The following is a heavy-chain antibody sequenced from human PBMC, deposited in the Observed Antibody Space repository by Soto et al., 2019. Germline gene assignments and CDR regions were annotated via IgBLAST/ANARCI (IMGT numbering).Heavy chain of an antibody. V-gene: IGHV3-30*18. CDR3: AKAEGLGIADAFDI. CDR2: ISYDGSNK. D-gene: IGHD6-13*01. J-gene: IGHJ3*02. Sequence: GGSLRLSCAASGFTFSSYGMHWVRQAPGKGLEWVAVISYDGSNKYYADSVKGRFTISRDNSKNTLYLQMNSLRAEDTAVYYCAKAEGLGIADAFDIWGQGTMVTVSS. CDR1: GFTFSSYG.